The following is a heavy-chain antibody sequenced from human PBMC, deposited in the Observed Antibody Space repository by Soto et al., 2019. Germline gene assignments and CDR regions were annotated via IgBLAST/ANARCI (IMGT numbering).Heavy chain of an antibody. CDR2: IYYSGST. V-gene: IGHV4-61*01. CDR3: ARAAKGEYYDSSGYYL. J-gene: IGHJ6*02. D-gene: IGHD3-22*01. Sequence: ETLSLTCTVSGGSVSSGSYYWSWIRQPPGKGLEWIGYIYYSGSTNYNPSLKSRVTISVDTSKNQFSLKLSSVTAADTAVYYCARAAKGEYYDSSGYYLWGQGTTVTVSS. CDR1: GGSVSSGSYY.